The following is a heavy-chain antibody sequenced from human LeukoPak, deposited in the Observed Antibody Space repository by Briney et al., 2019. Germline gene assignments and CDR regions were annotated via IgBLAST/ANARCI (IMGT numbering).Heavy chain of an antibody. Sequence: GGFLRLSCVTSGFTFSNCAMSWVRQAPGKGLEWVSTIHGASTFYSASVKGRFTISRDNSKNTLYLQMNSLRAEDTAIYYCAKDQAGDGYNSMWGQGTRVTVSS. V-gene: IGHV3-23*01. CDR1: GFTFSNCA. CDR3: AKDQAGDGYNSM. D-gene: IGHD5-24*01. CDR2: IHGAST. J-gene: IGHJ4*02.